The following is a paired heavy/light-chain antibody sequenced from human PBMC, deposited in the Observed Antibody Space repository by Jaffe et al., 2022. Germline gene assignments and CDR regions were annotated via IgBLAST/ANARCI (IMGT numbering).Light chain of an antibody. CDR2: CAS. CDR1: QSVSSNY. V-gene: IGKV3-20*01. CDR3: QQYGSSPDYT. J-gene: IGKJ2*01. Sequence: EIVLTQSPGTLSLSPGDRATLSCRASQSVSSNYLAWYQQKPGQAPRLLIYCASSRATGIPDRFSGSGSGTDFTLTISKLEPEDFAVYYCQQYGSSPDYTFGQGTKLEI.
Heavy chain of an antibody. CDR2: INPNNGGA. V-gene: IGHV1-2*02. CDR3: ARSYYDVLTGHYSPHYY. Sequence: QVQLVQSGAEVKKPGASVKVSCKTSGYPFSDAYVHWVRQAPGQGLEWMGWINPNNGGADFPQKLQGRVTMTRDKSISTAYMELSRLTSDDTAVYYCARSYYDVLTGHYSPHYYWGQGTLVIVSS. J-gene: IGHJ4*02. D-gene: IGHD3-9*01. CDR1: GYPFSDAY.